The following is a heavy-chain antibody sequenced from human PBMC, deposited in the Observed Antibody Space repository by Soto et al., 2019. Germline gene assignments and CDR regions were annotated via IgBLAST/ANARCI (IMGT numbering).Heavy chain of an antibody. CDR1: GYTLTELS. J-gene: IGHJ4*01. D-gene: IGHD2-2*01. Sequence: ASVKVSCKVSGYTLTELSMHWVRQAPGKGLEWMGGFDPEDGETIYAQKFQGRVTMTEDTSTDTAYMELSSLRSEDTAVYYCATDLWGGNCSSTSCRQYYFDYWGQ. CDR3: ATDLWGGNCSSTSCRQYYFDY. V-gene: IGHV1-24*01. CDR2: FDPEDGET.